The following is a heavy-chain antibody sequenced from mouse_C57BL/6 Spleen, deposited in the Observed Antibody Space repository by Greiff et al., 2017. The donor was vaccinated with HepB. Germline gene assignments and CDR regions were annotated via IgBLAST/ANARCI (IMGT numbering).Heavy chain of an antibody. Sequence: EVKLVESGGGLVKPGGSLKLSCAASGFTFSDYGMHWVRQAPEKGLEWVAYISSGSSTIYYADTVKGRFTISRDNAKNTLFLQMTSLRSEDTAMYYCARQNYYGSRSDYWGQGTTLTVSS. J-gene: IGHJ2*01. V-gene: IGHV5-17*01. CDR3: ARQNYYGSRSDY. CDR1: GFTFSDYG. D-gene: IGHD1-1*01. CDR2: ISSGSSTI.